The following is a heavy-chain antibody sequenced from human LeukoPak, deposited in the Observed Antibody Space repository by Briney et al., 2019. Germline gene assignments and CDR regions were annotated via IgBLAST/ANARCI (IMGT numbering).Heavy chain of an antibody. V-gene: IGHV3-30*02. CDR3: AKGQQWQVDYFDY. Sequence: GGSLRLSCAASGFTFSSYSMNWVRQAPGKGLEWVAFIRYDGSNKYYADSVKGRFTISRDNSKNTLYLQMNSLRAEDTAVYYCAKGQQWQVDYFDYWGQGTLVTVSS. CDR1: GFTFSSYS. D-gene: IGHD6-19*01. CDR2: IRYDGSNK. J-gene: IGHJ4*02.